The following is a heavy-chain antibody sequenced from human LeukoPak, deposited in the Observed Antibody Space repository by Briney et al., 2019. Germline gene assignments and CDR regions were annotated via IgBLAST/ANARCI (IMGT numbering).Heavy chain of an antibody. V-gene: IGHV3-23*01. Sequence: GGSLRLSCAASGFIFSTYATTWVRQAPGKGLEWVSSSGSTIDYSDSVKGRFTISRDNSKNTLYLQLNSLSAEDTAVYRCTRDSSYGDYSTAFDYWGQGALVTVSS. CDR2: SGSTI. J-gene: IGHJ4*02. CDR3: TRDSSYGDYSTAFDY. CDR1: GFIFSTYA. D-gene: IGHD4-17*01.